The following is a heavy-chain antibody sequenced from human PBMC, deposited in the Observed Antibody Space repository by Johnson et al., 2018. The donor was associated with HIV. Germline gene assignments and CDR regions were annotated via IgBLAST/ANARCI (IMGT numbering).Heavy chain of an antibody. J-gene: IGHJ3*02. CDR1: GFMFDDYA. Sequence: EVQLVESGGGLVQPGGSLRLSCAASGFMFDDYAMHWVRQAPGKGPEWVANINHDVSAIHYVDSVKGRFTISRDNAKRSLFLQMNSLRAEDTAVYYCARVRSGRENVFDIWGQGTMVTVSS. CDR2: INHDVSAI. CDR3: ARVRSGRENVFDI. V-gene: IGHV3-7*01. D-gene: IGHD1-26*01.